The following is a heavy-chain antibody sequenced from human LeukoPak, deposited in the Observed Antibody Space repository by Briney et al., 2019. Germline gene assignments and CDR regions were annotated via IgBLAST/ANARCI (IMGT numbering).Heavy chain of an antibody. Sequence: SETLSLTCTVSDGSITNHDWSWVRQPPGKGLEWIGSIYYSGSTYYNPSLKSRVTISVDTSKNQFSLKLSSVTAADTAVYYCARLRLGAVAAYYFDYWGQGTLVTVSS. D-gene: IGHD6-19*01. J-gene: IGHJ4*02. CDR1: DGSITNHD. CDR3: ARLRLGAVAAYYFDY. V-gene: IGHV4-59*05. CDR2: IYYSGST.